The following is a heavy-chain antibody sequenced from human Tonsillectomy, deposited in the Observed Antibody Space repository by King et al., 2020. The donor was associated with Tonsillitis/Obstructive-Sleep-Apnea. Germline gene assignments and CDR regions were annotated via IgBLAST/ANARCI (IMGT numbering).Heavy chain of an antibody. V-gene: IGHV1-69*12. J-gene: IGHJ6*03. CDR2: IIPIFGTA. CDR3: ARGGQQLVGYYYYYYMDV. Sequence: QLVQSGAEVKKPGSSVKVSCKASGGTFSSYAISWVRQAPGQGLEWMGGIIPIFGTANYAQKFQGRVTITADESTSTAYMELSSRRSEDTAVYYCARGGQQLVGYYYYYYMDVWGKGTTVTVSS. D-gene: IGHD6-6*01. CDR1: GGTFSSYA.